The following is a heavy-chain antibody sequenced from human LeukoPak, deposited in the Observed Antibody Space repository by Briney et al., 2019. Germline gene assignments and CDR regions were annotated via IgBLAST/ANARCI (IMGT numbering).Heavy chain of an antibody. J-gene: IGHJ5*02. CDR3: ARVAVVVPAAIKGTWFDP. V-gene: IGHV1-69*01. CDR1: GGTFSSYA. D-gene: IGHD2-2*02. CDR2: IIPIFGTA. Sequence: SVKVSCKASGGTFSSYAISWVRQAPGQGLEWMGGIIPIFGTANYAQKIQGRVTITADESTSTAYMELSSLRSEDTAVYYCARVAVVVPAAIKGTWFDPWGQGTLVTVSS.